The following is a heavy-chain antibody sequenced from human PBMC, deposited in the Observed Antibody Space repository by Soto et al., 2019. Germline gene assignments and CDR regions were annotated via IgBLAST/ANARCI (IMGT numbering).Heavy chain of an antibody. CDR3: ARVPDG. V-gene: IGHV4-30-2*01. Sequence: PSETPSLTCAVSGGSIRRGGYSLSWVRQPPGKGLEWIGYIYHSGSTYYNPSLKSRVTISVDRSKNQFSLKLSSVTAADTAVYYCARVPDGWGQGTLVIVSS. CDR2: IYHSGST. CDR1: GGSIRRGGYS. J-gene: IGHJ4*02.